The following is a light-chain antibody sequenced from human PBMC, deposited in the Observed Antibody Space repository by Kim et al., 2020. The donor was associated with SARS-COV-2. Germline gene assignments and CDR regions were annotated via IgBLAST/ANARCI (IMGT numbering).Light chain of an antibody. Sequence: PGQRVTVSCSGTRSNVGRNFVYWYQQFPRAAPQLLIYRNEQRPSGVPDRFSGSKSDTSASLTISGLRFEDEATYHCATWDDSLNEVFGGGTQLTVL. J-gene: IGLJ3*02. CDR1: RSNVGRNF. CDR3: ATWDDSLNEV. CDR2: RNE. V-gene: IGLV1-47*01.